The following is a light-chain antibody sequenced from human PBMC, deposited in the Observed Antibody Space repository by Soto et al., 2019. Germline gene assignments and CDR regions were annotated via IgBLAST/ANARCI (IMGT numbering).Light chain of an antibody. CDR2: EGS. Sequence: QSALTQPASVSGSPGQSITISCTGTSSDVGRYNLVSWYQQHPGKAPKLMIYEGSKRPSGVPNRFSGSKSGNTASLTISGLQAEDEADYYCCSYAGSRGLVFGGGTKLTVL. CDR3: CSYAGSRGLV. J-gene: IGLJ2*01. CDR1: SSDVGRYNL. V-gene: IGLV2-23*01.